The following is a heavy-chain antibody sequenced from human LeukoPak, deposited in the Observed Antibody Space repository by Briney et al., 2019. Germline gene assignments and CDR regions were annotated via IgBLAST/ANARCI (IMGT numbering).Heavy chain of an antibody. CDR2: IWYDGSNK. CDR1: GFTFSSYG. D-gene: IGHD4-23*01. V-gene: IGHV3-33*01. Sequence: PGRSLRLSCAASGFTFSSYGMHWVRQAPGKGLEWVAVIWYDGSNKYYADSVKGRFTISRDNSRNTLYLQMNSLRAEDTAVYYCARDADYGGNLDYWGQGTLVTVSS. J-gene: IGHJ4*02. CDR3: ARDADYGGNLDY.